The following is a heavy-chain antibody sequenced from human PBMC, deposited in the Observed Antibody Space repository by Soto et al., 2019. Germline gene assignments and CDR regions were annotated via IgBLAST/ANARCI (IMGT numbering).Heavy chain of an antibody. Sequence: PGGSLRLSCAASGFTLSNAWMSWVRQAPGKGLEWVARIKSETDGGTTDYTAPVKGRFTISRDDSTNTLYLQINSLKTQDTAVYYCTIDRRITLAQFDYWGQGTLVTVSS. D-gene: IGHD1-20*01. CDR1: GFTLSNAW. CDR2: IKSETDGGTT. J-gene: IGHJ4*02. V-gene: IGHV3-15*01. CDR3: TIDRRITLAQFDY.